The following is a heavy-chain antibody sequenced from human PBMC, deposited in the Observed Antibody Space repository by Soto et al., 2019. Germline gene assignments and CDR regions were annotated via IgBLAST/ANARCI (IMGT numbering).Heavy chain of an antibody. CDR1: GFSVSDIY. CDR2: IYSDAST. CDR3: AREADYVNWFDP. J-gene: IGHJ5*02. Sequence: GGSLRLSCAGSGFSVSDIYMSWVRQAPGKGLEWVSLIYSDASTYYADSVKGRFTISRDNSKNTLFLQMNSLRAEDTAVYYCAREADYVNWFDPWGQGTLVTVSS. V-gene: IGHV3-66*01. D-gene: IGHD4-17*01.